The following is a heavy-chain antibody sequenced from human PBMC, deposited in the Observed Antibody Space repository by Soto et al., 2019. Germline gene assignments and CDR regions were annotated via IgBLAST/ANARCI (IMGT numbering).Heavy chain of an antibody. CDR2: IYSGGST. D-gene: IGHD2-2*01. J-gene: IGHJ4*02. V-gene: IGHV3-66*01. CDR1: GFTVSSNY. Sequence: GGSLRLSCAASGFTVSSNYMSWVRQAPGKGLEWVSVIYSGGSTYYADSVKGRFTISRANSKNTLYLQMNGLRAEDTAVYYCARSSYCSSTSCYVYYFDYWGQGTLVTVSS. CDR3: ARSSYCSSTSCYVYYFDY.